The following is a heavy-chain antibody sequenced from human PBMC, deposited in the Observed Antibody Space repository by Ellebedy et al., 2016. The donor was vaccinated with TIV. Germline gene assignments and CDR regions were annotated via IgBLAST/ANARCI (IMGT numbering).Heavy chain of an antibody. CDR2: IQSDGRST. Sequence: PGGSLRLSCAASGFDFSSSWMHWVREVPGKGLVWVSYIQSDGRSTNYADSVKGRFTISRDNAENTVYLQMNSLRAEDTAVYFCVSGTPAVRFNNFDNWGQGTLVTVSS. CDR3: VSGTPAVRFNNFDN. CDR1: GFDFSSSW. V-gene: IGHV3-74*01. J-gene: IGHJ4*02. D-gene: IGHD1-26*01.